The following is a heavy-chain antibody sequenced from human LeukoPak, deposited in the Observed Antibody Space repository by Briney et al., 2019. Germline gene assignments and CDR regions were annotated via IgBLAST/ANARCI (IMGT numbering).Heavy chain of an antibody. CDR1: GGSFSGGYS. CDR3: AARAGVYYYDSSGYYLDY. CDR2: IYYSGST. Sequence: SETLSLTCAVYGGSFSGGYSWSWIRQPPGKGLEWIGYIYYSGSTYYNPSLKSRVTISVDTSKNQFSLKLSSVTAADTAVYYCAARAGVYYYDSSGYYLDYWGQGTLVTVSS. J-gene: IGHJ4*02. V-gene: IGHV4-30-4*07. D-gene: IGHD3-22*01.